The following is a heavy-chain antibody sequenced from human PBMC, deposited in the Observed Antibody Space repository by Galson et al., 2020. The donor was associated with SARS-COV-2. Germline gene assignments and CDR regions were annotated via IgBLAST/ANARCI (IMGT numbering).Heavy chain of an antibody. V-gene: IGHV2-70*01. CDR3: ARIRVAAAGSPFDP. CDR1: GFSLSTSGMC. CDR2: IDWDDDK. D-gene: IGHD6-13*01. J-gene: IGHJ5*02. Sequence: SGPTLVQPTQPLTLTCTFSGFSLSTSGMCVSWIRQPPGKALEWLALIDWDDDKYYSTSLKTRLTISKDTSKNQVVLTMTNMDPVDTATYYCARIRVAAAGSPFDPWGQGTLVTVSS.